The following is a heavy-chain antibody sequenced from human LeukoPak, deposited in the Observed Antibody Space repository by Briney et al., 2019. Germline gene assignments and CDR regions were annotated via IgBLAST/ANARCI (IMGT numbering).Heavy chain of an antibody. D-gene: IGHD3-3*01. Sequence: PSETLSLTCAVYGGSFSGYYWSWIRQPPGKGLEWIGEINHSGSTTYNPSLKHRVTISVDTSKNQFSLKLSSVTAAETAVYYCASRSVEWFWSGYYSGEGVSSYWGQGTLVTVSS. CDR1: GGSFSGYY. CDR3: ASRSVEWFWSGYYSGEGVSSY. J-gene: IGHJ4*02. CDR2: INHSGST. V-gene: IGHV4-34*01.